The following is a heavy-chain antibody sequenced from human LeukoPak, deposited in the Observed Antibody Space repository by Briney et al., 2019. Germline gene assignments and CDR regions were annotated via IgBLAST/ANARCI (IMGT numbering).Heavy chain of an antibody. CDR3: ARDYGGMSTIRDFGY. V-gene: IGHV1-18*01. J-gene: IGHJ4*02. D-gene: IGHD5-24*01. Sequence: ASVKVSCKASGYTFISYGFSWVRQAPGQGLEWMGWISAYNGDTSYAQKLQGRVTMTTDTSTSTVYMKLRSLRSDDPAVYYCARDYGGMSTIRDFGYWGQGTLVTVSS. CDR1: GYTFISYG. CDR2: ISAYNGDT.